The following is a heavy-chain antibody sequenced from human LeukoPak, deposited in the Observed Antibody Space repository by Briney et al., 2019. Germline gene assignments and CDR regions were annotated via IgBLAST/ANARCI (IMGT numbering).Heavy chain of an antibody. Sequence: SETLSLTCTVSGGSISSSSYYWGWIRQPPGKGLEWIGSIYYSGSTYYNPSLKSRVTISVDTSKNQFSLKLSSVTAADTAVYYCASGLKNPFGGSYHNWFDPWGQGTLVTVSS. CDR1: GGSISSSSYY. D-gene: IGHD1-26*01. V-gene: IGHV4-39*07. CDR2: IYYSGST. CDR3: ASGLKNPFGGSYHNWFDP. J-gene: IGHJ5*02.